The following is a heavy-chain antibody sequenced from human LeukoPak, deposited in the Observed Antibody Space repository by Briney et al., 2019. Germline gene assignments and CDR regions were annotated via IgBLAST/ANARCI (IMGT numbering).Heavy chain of an antibody. CDR2: ISGGGGST. J-gene: IGHJ4*02. Sequence: GGSLRLSCAASGFTFSSYVMSWVRQAPGKGLEWVSVISGGGGSTYYADSVKGRFTISRDNSKNTLYLQMNSLRAEDTAVYYCAKGGSINTSPDYWGQGTLVTVSS. V-gene: IGHV3-23*01. CDR3: AKGGSINTSPDY. CDR1: GFTFSSYV. D-gene: IGHD3-22*01.